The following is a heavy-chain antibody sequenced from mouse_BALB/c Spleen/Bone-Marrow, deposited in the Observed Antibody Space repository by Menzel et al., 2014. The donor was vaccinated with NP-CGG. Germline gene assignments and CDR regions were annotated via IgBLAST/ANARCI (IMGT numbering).Heavy chain of an antibody. CDR2: ISSGGST. CDR1: GFTFSSYA. CDR3: ARDDYDDQYYFDY. D-gene: IGHD2-4*01. Sequence: EVMLVESGGGLVKPGGSLKLSCAASGFTFSSYAMSWVRQTPEKGLEWVASISSGGSTYYPDSVKGRFTISRDNARNILYLQMSSLRSEDTAMYYCARDDYDDQYYFDYWGQGTTLTVSS. J-gene: IGHJ2*01. V-gene: IGHV5-6-5*01.